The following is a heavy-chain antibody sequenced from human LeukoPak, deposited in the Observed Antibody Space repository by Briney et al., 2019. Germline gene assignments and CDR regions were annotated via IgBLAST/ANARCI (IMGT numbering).Heavy chain of an antibody. CDR3: AKDFVFGRAARLDY. V-gene: IGHV3-21*04. Sequence: GGSLRLSCAASGFTFSSYSMNWVRQAPGKGLEWVSSISSSSSYIYYADSVKGRFTISRDNAKNSLYLQMNSLRAEDTAVYYCAKDFVFGRAARLDYWGQGTLVTVSS. CDR2: ISSSSSYI. CDR1: GFTFSSYS. J-gene: IGHJ4*02. D-gene: IGHD6-6*01.